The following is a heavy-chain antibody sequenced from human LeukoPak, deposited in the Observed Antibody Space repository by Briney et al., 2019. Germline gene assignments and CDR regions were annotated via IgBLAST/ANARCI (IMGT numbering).Heavy chain of an antibody. CDR3: AKSLVDQTYYFDY. Sequence: GGSLRLSCAASGFTVSDNYMSWVRQAPGKGLEWVSVIYTGSSTDYADSVKGRFAISRDNSKNTLYLQMNSLRAEDTAVYYCAKSLVDQTYYFDYWGQGTLVTVSS. J-gene: IGHJ4*02. D-gene: IGHD2-8*02. V-gene: IGHV3-53*01. CDR1: GFTVSDNY. CDR2: IYTGSST.